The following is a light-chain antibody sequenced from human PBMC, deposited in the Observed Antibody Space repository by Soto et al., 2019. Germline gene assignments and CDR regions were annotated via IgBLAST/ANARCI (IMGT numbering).Light chain of an antibody. CDR3: CSYGGSRAV. V-gene: IGLV2-23*02. Sequence: QSALTQPASVSGSPGQSITISCTGTSSDVGSHNLVSWYQQHPGQAPKLMIYEVSKRPLGVCARFSASKSGNTASLTSSGLQAEDEADYYCCSYGGSRAVFGGGTPLTVL. CDR1: SSDVGSHNL. CDR2: EVS. J-gene: IGLJ7*01.